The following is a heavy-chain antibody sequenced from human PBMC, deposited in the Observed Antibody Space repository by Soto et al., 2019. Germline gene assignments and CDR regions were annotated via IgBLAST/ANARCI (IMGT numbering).Heavy chain of an antibody. CDR3: ARGGRSATMVWGVRLGYYGMDV. CDR2: INHSGST. D-gene: IGHD3-10*01. Sequence: PSETLSLTCAVYGGSFSGYYWSWIRQPPGKGLEWIGEINHSGSTNYNPSLESRVTISVDTSKNQFSLKLSSVTAADTAVYYCARGGRSATMVWGVRLGYYGMDVWGQGTTVTVSS. V-gene: IGHV4-34*01. CDR1: GGSFSGYY. J-gene: IGHJ6*02.